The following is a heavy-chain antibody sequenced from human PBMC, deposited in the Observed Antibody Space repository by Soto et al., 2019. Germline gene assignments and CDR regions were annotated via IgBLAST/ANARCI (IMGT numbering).Heavy chain of an antibody. CDR3: ARDRGY. J-gene: IGHJ4*02. CDR2: IYYSGNT. V-gene: IGHV4-61*01. CDR1: GGSFSGTYS. Sequence: PSETLSLTCAVYGGSFSGTYSWSWIRQPPGKGLEWIGYIYYSGNTNYNPSLKSRVTISVDTSKNQFSLKLNSVTAADTAVYYCARDRGYWGQGTLVTVSS. D-gene: IGHD3-10*01.